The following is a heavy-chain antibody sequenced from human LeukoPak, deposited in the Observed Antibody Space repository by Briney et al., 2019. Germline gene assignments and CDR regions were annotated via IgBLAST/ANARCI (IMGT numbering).Heavy chain of an antibody. V-gene: IGHV4-34*01. J-gene: IGHJ4*02. CDR3: ARYPQLDY. CDR1: GGSFGGYY. Sequence: PSETLSLTCAVYGGSFGGYYWSWIRQPPGKGLEWIGEINHSGSTNYNPSLKSRVTISVDTSKNQFSLKLSSVTAADTAVYYCARYPQLDYWGQGTLVTVSS. CDR2: INHSGST.